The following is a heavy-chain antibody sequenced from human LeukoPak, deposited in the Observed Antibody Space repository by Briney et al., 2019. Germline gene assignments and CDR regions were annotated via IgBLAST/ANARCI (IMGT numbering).Heavy chain of an antibody. CDR2: MHSSGST. Sequence: PSETLSLTCTVSGPSISSTIYYWGWIRQPPGKGLEWIGSMHSSGSTYYNPSLKSRVTMSVDKSKNQFSLKLSSVTAADTAVYYCARDSTITIFGYYYMDVWGKGTTVTVSS. V-gene: IGHV4-39*07. CDR3: ARDSTITIFGYYYMDV. CDR1: GPSISSTIYY. D-gene: IGHD3-3*01. J-gene: IGHJ6*03.